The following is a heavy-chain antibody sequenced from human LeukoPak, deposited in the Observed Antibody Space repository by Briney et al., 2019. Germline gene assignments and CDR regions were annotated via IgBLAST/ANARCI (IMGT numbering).Heavy chain of an antibody. V-gene: IGHV1-18*01. CDR3: ARDRCATTGCDFDY. J-gene: IGHJ4*02. Sequence: GASVKVSCKASGYIFTSYGISWVRQAPGQGLEWMGWISAYNGNTNYAQKLQGRVTMTTDTSTSTAYMELRSLRSDDTAVYYCARDRCATTGCDFDYWGQGTLVTVSS. CDR2: ISAYNGNT. CDR1: GYIFTSYG. D-gene: IGHD2-8*02.